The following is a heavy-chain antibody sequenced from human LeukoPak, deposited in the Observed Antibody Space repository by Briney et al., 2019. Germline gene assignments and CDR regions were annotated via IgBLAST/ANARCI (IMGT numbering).Heavy chain of an antibody. V-gene: IGHV3-23*01. CDR3: ATVPAAILNY. D-gene: IGHD2-2*02. J-gene: IGHJ4*02. CDR1: GFTFSSYA. Sequence: GGSLRLSCAASGFTFSSYATSWVRQAPGKGLEWVSAISGSGGSTYYADSAKGRFTISRDNSKNTLYLQMNSLRAEDTAVYYCATVPAAILNYWGQGTLVTVSS. CDR2: ISGSGGST.